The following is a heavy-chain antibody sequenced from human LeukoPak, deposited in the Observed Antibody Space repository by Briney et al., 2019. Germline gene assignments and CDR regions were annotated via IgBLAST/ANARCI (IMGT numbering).Heavy chain of an antibody. Sequence: SETLPLTCTVSGGSISSYYWSWIRQPPGKGLEWIGYIYYSGSTNYNPSLKSRVTISVDTSKNQFSLKLSSVTAADTAVYYCARGSYSYGTAFYYYYYMDVWGKGTTVTISS. CDR2: IYYSGST. CDR3: ARGSYSYGTAFYYYYYMDV. V-gene: IGHV4-59*01. J-gene: IGHJ6*03. D-gene: IGHD5-18*01. CDR1: GGSISSYY.